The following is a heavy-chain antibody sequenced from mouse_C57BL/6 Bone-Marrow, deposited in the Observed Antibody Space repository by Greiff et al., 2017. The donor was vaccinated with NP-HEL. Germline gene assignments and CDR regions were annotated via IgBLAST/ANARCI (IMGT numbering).Heavy chain of an antibody. Sequence: VQLQQPGTELVKPGASVKLSCKASGYTFTSYWMHWVKQRPGQGLEWIGNINPSNGGTNYNEKFKSKATLTVDKSSSTAYMQLSSLKSEDSAVYYCARYYYDYDAWFAYWGQGTLVTVSA. J-gene: IGHJ3*01. D-gene: IGHD2-4*01. CDR2: INPSNGGT. V-gene: IGHV1-53*01. CDR1: GYTFTSYW. CDR3: ARYYYDYDAWFAY.